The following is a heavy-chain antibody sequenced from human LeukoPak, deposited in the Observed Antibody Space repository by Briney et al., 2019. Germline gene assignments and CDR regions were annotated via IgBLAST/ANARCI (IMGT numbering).Heavy chain of an antibody. Sequence: PGGSLRLSCAASGFTFSSYDMHWVRQATGKGLEWVSAIGTAGDTYYPGSVKGRFTISRENAKNSLYLQMNSPRAGDTAVYYCARGGTYYDILTGYYRFFDYWGQGTLVTVSS. CDR3: ARGGTYYDILTGYYRFFDY. CDR1: GFTFSSYD. CDR2: IGTAGDT. V-gene: IGHV3-13*01. D-gene: IGHD3-9*01. J-gene: IGHJ4*02.